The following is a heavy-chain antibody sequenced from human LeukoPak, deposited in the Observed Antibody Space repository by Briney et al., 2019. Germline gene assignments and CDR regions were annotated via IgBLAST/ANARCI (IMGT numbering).Heavy chain of an antibody. CDR1: GFTFSGSW. CDR3: ARAGYYRFDY. CDR2: INGDGTTI. J-gene: IGHJ4*02. V-gene: IGHV3-74*01. Sequence: PGGSLRLSCVASGFTFSGSWLHCVRQAPGKGLVWVSRINGDGTTINYADSVKGRFTISRDDAKNTLYLQMNSLRAEDMAVYYCARAGYYRFDYWGQGILVTVSS. D-gene: IGHD3-10*01.